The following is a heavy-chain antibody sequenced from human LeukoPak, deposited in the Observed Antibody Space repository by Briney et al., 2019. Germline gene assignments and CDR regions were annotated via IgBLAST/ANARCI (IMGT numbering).Heavy chain of an antibody. CDR3: ARDPSLTYYDFWSGPPNMDV. V-gene: IGHV4-4*07. J-gene: IGHJ6*03. CDR2: IYTSGST. D-gene: IGHD3-3*01. Sequence: SETLSLTCTVSGGSISSYYWSWIRQPAGKGLEWIGRIYTSGSTNYNPSLKSRVTISVDTSKNQFSLKLSSVTAADTAVYYCARDPSLTYYDFWSGPPNMDVWGKGTTVTVSS. CDR1: GGSISSYY.